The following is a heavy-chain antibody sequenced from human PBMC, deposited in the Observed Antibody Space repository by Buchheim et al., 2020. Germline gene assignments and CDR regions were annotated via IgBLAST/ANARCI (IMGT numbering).Heavy chain of an antibody. CDR1: GSISSNAW. Sequence: EVQLVESGGGLVKPGGSLRLSCAGSGSISSNAWMNWVRQAPGKGLEWVGQIKSKPNGGTIDSAAPVKGRFTISRDDSRSTAYLQMNSLKAEDTGVYYCVTGWYLDYWGQGTL. CDR2: IKSKPNGGTI. D-gene: IGHD2-15*01. V-gene: IGHV3-15*01. J-gene: IGHJ4*02. CDR3: VTGWYLDY.